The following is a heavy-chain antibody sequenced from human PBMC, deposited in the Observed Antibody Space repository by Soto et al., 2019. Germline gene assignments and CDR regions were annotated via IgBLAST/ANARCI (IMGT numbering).Heavy chain of an antibody. CDR1: GYTFTGHY. CDR3: AREQTKTTLMNYFDP. Sequence: QVQLVQSGAEVKKPGASVKVSCKATGYTFTGHYIHWMRQAPGQGPEWMGWIVPSTGGTKYAQKFQGRVTMTRDTSSSTVYMELSGLRSDDTAVYYCAREQTKTTLMNYFDPWGQGTLVTVSS. J-gene: IGHJ5*02. V-gene: IGHV1-2*02. CDR2: IVPSTGGT. D-gene: IGHD1-1*01.